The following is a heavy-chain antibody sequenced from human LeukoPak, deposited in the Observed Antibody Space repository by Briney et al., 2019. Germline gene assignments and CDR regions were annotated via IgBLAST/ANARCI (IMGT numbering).Heavy chain of an antibody. Sequence: ASVKVSCTASGYTFTSYFMHWVRQAPGQGLDWMGIINPSGGSTSYAQKFQGRVTMTRDTSTSTVYMELSSVRSEDTAVYYCAGDSADYGDYDYWGQGTLVTVSS. J-gene: IGHJ4*02. CDR2: INPSGGST. V-gene: IGHV1-46*01. CDR3: AGDSADYGDYDY. CDR1: GYTFTSYF. D-gene: IGHD4-17*01.